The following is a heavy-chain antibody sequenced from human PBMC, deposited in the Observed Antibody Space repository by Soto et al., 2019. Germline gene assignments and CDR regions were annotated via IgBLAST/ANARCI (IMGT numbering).Heavy chain of an antibody. Sequence: GGSLRLSCAASGFTFRSYGMHWGRQAPGKGLEWVAVIWYDGSNKYYADSVKGRFTISRDNSKNTRYLQMNSLRAEDTAVYYCASSGSYYEFDYWGQGTLVTVSS. J-gene: IGHJ4*02. CDR1: GFTFRSYG. D-gene: IGHD1-26*01. CDR3: ASSGSYYEFDY. V-gene: IGHV3-33*01. CDR2: IWYDGSNK.